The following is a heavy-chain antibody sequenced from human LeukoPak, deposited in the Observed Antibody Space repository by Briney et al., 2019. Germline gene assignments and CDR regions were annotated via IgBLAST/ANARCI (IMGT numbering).Heavy chain of an antibody. D-gene: IGHD3-9*01. CDR2: ISRSGSST. CDR1: GFTFSGYA. CDR3: PKGGDILPAYSLYWFFDL. V-gene: IGHV3-23*01. J-gene: IGHJ2*01. Sequence: GGSLRLSCAASGFTFSGYAMSWVRQAPGRGPEPASAISRSGSSTDYAETVKGRVTISRDNSKNTLYLQMNSLRPEDTAVYYCPKGGDILPAYSLYWFFDLWGRGTLVTVSS.